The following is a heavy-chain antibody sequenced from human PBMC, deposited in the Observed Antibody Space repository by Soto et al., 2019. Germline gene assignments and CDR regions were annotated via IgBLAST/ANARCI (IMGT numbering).Heavy chain of an antibody. CDR2: INAGNGNT. Sequence: QVQLVQSGAEVKKPGASVKVSCKASGYTFTSYAMHWVRQAPGQRLEWMGWINAGNGNTKYSQKFQGRVTITRDTSASIAYMELSSLRSEDTAVYYCARAEPYYYYMDVWGKGTTVTVSS. J-gene: IGHJ6*03. CDR1: GYTFTSYA. V-gene: IGHV1-3*01. CDR3: ARAEPYYYYMDV.